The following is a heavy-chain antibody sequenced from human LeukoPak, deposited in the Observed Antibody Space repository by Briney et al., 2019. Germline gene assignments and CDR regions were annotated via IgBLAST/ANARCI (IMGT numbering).Heavy chain of an antibody. D-gene: IGHD3-22*01. Sequence: GGSLRLSCAASGFTFSSYTMNWVRQAPGKGLEWVSSISSSSSYIYYADSVKGRFTISRDNAKNSLHLQMNSLRAEDTAVYYCAREPAYHDIDNFDYWGQGTLVIVSS. J-gene: IGHJ4*02. CDR3: AREPAYHDIDNFDY. V-gene: IGHV3-21*06. CDR2: ISSSSSYI. CDR1: GFTFSSYT.